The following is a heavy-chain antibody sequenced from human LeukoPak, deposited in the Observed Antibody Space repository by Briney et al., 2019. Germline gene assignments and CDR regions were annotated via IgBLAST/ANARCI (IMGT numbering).Heavy chain of an antibody. D-gene: IGHD5-18*01. CDR3: ARDWSRTGYSYGSPPDY. Sequence: PGGSLRLSCAASGFTFDDYGMSWVRQAPGKGLEWVSGINWNGGSTGYADSVKGRFTISRDNAKNSLYLQMNSLRAEDTAVYYCARDWSRTGYSYGSPPDYWGQGTLVTVSS. J-gene: IGHJ4*02. V-gene: IGHV3-20*04. CDR2: INWNGGST. CDR1: GFTFDDYG.